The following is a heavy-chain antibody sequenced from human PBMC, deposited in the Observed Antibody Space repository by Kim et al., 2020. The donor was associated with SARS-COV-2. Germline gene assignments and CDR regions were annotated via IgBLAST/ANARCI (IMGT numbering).Heavy chain of an antibody. CDR3: ARDDYDILTGYPSGMDV. J-gene: IGHJ6*02. D-gene: IGHD3-9*01. CDR1: GYTFTSYA. CDR2: INAGNGNT. V-gene: IGHV1-3*01. Sequence: ASVKVSCKASGYTFTSYAIHWVRQAPGQRLEWMGWINAGNGNTKYSQKFQGRVTITRDTSASTAYMELSSLRSEDTAVYNCARDDYDILTGYPSGMDVWGQGTTVTVSS.